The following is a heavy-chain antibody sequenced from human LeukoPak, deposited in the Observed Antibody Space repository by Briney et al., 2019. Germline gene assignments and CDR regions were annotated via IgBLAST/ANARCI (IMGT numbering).Heavy chain of an antibody. V-gene: IGHV4-59*08. CDR2: IYYSGST. Sequence: ASETLSLTCTVSGGSISSYYWSWIRQPPGKGLEGIGYIYYSGSTNYNPSLKSRVTISVDTSKNQFSLKLSSVTAADTAVYYCARTARDVRFDYWGQGTLVTVSS. CDR3: ARTARDVRFDY. J-gene: IGHJ4*02. CDR1: GGSISSYY. D-gene: IGHD2-21*02.